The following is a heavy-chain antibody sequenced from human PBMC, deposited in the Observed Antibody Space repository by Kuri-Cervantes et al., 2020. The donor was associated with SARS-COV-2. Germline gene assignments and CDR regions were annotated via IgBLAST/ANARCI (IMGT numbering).Heavy chain of an antibody. CDR2: ISGSGGST. Sequence: GGSLRLSCAASGFTFSSYAMSWVRQAPGKGLEWVSAISGSGGSTYYADSVKGRSTISRDNSKNTLYLQMNSLRAEDTAVYYCAKDGADILTGYYPYFDYWGQGILV. J-gene: IGHJ4*02. D-gene: IGHD3-9*01. CDR1: GFTFSSYA. V-gene: IGHV3-23*01. CDR3: AKDGADILTGYYPYFDY.